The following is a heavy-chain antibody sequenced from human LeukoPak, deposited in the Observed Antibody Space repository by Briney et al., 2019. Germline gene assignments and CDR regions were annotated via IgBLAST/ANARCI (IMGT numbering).Heavy chain of an antibody. CDR2: IIPIFGTA. J-gene: IGHJ3*02. D-gene: IGHD3-22*01. CDR1: GYTFTSYG. V-gene: IGHV1-69*13. Sequence: SVKVSCKASGYTFTSYGISWVRQAPGQGLEWMGGIIPIFGTANYAQKFQGRVTITADESTSTAYMELSSLRSEDTAVYYCARYLNPYYYDSSGSSDAFDIWGQGTMVTVSS. CDR3: ARYLNPYYYDSSGSSDAFDI.